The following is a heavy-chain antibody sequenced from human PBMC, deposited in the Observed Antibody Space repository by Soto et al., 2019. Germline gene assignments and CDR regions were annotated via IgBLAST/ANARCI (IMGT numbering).Heavy chain of an antibody. J-gene: IGHJ4*02. CDR1: GFTFSSYA. Sequence: QVQLVESGGGVVQPGRSLRLSCAASGFTFSSYAMHWVRQAPGKGLEWVAVISYDGSNKYYADSVKGRFTISRDNSKNTLYLQMNSLRAEDTAVYYCASGSAAGPFDCWGQGTLVTVSS. CDR3: ASGSAAGPFDC. CDR2: ISYDGSNK. V-gene: IGHV3-30-3*01. D-gene: IGHD6-13*01.